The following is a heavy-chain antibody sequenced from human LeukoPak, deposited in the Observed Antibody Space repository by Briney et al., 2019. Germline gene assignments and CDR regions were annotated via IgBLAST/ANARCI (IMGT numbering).Heavy chain of an antibody. CDR3: ARDFRSYDSSGYHY. J-gene: IGHJ4*02. D-gene: IGHD3-22*01. V-gene: IGHV4-4*02. CDR2: IYHSGST. CDR1: GGSISSSNW. Sequence: SETLSLTCAVSGGSISSSNWWSWVRQPPGKGLEWIGEIYHSGSTNYNPSLKSRVTISVDKSKNQFSLRLSSVTAADTAVYYCARDFRSYDSSGYHYWGQGTLVTVSS.